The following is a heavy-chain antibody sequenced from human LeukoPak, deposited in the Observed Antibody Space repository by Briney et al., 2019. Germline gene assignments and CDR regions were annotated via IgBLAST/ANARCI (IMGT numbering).Heavy chain of an antibody. CDR1: GGSIRSRSYY. CDR3: ANYDSWSGPDY. Sequence: SETLSLTCTVSGGSIRSRSYYWGWIRQPPGKGLEWIGSIYYSGSTYYNPSLKSRVTISVDTSKNQFSLKLSSVTAADTAVYYCANYDSWSGPDYWGQGTLVTVSS. D-gene: IGHD3-3*01. V-gene: IGHV4-39*01. CDR2: IYYSGST. J-gene: IGHJ4*02.